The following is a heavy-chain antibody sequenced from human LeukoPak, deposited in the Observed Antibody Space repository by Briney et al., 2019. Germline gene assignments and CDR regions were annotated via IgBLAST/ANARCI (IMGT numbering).Heavy chain of an antibody. D-gene: IGHD2-2*01. CDR1: GFTVSSKY. CDR2: IKSKTDGGTT. CDR3: TNSPDIVVVPAALTTNFDY. V-gene: IGHV3-15*01. Sequence: GGSLRLSCAASGFTVSSKYMSWVRQAPGKGLEWVGRIKSKTDGGTTDYAAPVKGRFTISRDDSKNTLYLQMNSLKTEDTAVYYCTNSPDIVVVPAALTTNFDYWGQGTLVTVSS. J-gene: IGHJ4*02.